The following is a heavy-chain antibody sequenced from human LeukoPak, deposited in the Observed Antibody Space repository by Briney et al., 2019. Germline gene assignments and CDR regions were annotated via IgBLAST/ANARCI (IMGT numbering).Heavy chain of an antibody. V-gene: IGHV3-21*01. CDR3: ARDLGPDY. Sequence: GGSLRLSCAASGFTFSSYTMSWVRQAPGKGLEWVSSINSRSSYIYYANSLKGRFTISRDNAKNSLYLQMNSLRAEDTAVYYCARDLGPDYWGQGTLVTVSS. CDR1: GFTFSSYT. CDR2: INSRSSYI. J-gene: IGHJ4*02.